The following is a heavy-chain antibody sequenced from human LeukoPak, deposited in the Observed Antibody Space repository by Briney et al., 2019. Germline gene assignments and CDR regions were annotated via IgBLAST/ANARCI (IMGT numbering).Heavy chain of an antibody. V-gene: IGHV4-59*12. D-gene: IGHD2-15*01. Sequence: PSETLSLTCTVSGGSISSYYWSWIRQPPGKGLEWIGYIYYSGSTNYNPSLKSRVTISVDTSKNQFSLKLSSVTAADTAVYYCAKDVASHYYYYYMDVWGKGTTVTVSS. CDR3: AKDVASHYYYYYMDV. J-gene: IGHJ6*03. CDR1: GGSISSYY. CDR2: IYYSGST.